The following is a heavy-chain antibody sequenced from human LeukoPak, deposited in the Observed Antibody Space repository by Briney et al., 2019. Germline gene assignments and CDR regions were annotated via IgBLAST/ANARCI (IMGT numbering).Heavy chain of an antibody. CDR3: VTDWPVW. J-gene: IGHJ4*02. D-gene: IGHD3-16*01. V-gene: IGHV3-48*01. CDR1: GFTFSGSG. Sequence: GGSLRLSCAVSGFTFSGSGMHWVRQAPRKGLEWVSYISNTGSPIYYADSVKARFTISRDNAKNSLWLQMSSLRADDTAVYFCVTDWPVWWGLGTLVTVSS. CDR2: ISNTGSPI.